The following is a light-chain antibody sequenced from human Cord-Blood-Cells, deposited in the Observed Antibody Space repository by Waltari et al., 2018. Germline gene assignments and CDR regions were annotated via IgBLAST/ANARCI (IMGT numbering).Light chain of an antibody. Sequence: QSALTQPASVSGSPGQSITIYCTGTSSDVGGYNYVSWYQQHPGKAPKLMIYAVSNRPSGVSNRFSGSKSGNTASLTISGLQAEDEADYYCSSYTSSSTGVFGTGTKVTVL. V-gene: IGLV2-14*03. CDR2: AVS. CDR1: SSDVGGYNY. J-gene: IGLJ1*01. CDR3: SSYTSSSTGV.